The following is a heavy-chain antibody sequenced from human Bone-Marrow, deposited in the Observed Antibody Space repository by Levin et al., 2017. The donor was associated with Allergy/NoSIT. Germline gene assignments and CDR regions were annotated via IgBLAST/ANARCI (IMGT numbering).Heavy chain of an antibody. CDR1: GFSLSTSGVG. CDR2: IHWNDDN. D-gene: IGHD3-16*01. CDR3: VHRLVGGGAAY. Sequence: SGPTLVKPTQTLTLTCTFSGFSLSTSGVGVGWIRQPPGKALEWLAVIHWNDDNHYSPSLKGRLTITKDTSKNQVVLTMTNMDPVDTATYYCVHRLVGGGAAYWGQGTLVTVSS. V-gene: IGHV2-5*01. J-gene: IGHJ4*02.